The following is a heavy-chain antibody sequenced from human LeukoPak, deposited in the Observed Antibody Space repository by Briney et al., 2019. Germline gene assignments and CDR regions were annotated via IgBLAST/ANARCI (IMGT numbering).Heavy chain of an antibody. CDR1: GYTLTELS. D-gene: IGHD2-8*01. CDR2: FDPEDGET. CDR3: ATADDARGSVDFDY. Sequence: ASVKVSCKVSGYTLTELSMHWVRQAPGKGLEGMGGFDPEDGETIYAQKFQGRVTMTEDTSTDTAYMELSSLRSEDTAVYYCATADDARGSVDFDYWGQGNLVTVSS. J-gene: IGHJ4*02. V-gene: IGHV1-24*01.